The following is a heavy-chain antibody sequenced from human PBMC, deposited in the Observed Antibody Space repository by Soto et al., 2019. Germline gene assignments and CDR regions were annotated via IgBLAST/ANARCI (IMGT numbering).Heavy chain of an antibody. CDR2: ISGSGGST. CDR1: GFTFSSYA. J-gene: IGHJ4*02. CDR3: AKEGCTNGVCYNALGY. Sequence: EVQLLESGGGLVQPGGSLRLSCAASGFTFSSYAMSWVRQAPGKGLEWVSAISGSGGSTYYGDSVKGRFTISRDNSKNTLYLQMNSLRAEDTAVYYCAKEGCTNGVCYNALGYWGQGTLVTVSS. D-gene: IGHD2-8*01. V-gene: IGHV3-23*01.